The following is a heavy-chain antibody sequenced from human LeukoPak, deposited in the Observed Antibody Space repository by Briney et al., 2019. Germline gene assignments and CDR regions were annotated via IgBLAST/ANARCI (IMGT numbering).Heavy chain of an antibody. J-gene: IGHJ6*03. CDR1: GFTFSSYG. CDR2: IRYDGSNK. Sequence: PGGSLRLSCAASGFTFSSYGMHWVRQAPGKGLEWVAFIRYDGSNKYYADSVNGRFTISRDNSKNTLYLQMNSLRAEDTAVYYCAKGITIFGVVIRYYYYMDVSGKGTTVTVSS. D-gene: IGHD3-3*01. CDR3: AKGITIFGVVIRYYYYMDV. V-gene: IGHV3-30*02.